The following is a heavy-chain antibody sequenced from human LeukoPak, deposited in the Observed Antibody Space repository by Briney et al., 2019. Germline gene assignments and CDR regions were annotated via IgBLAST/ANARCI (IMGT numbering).Heavy chain of an antibody. V-gene: IGHV3-23*01. CDR2: ISGSGGST. D-gene: IGHD3-22*01. Sequence: GGSLRLSCAASGFTFSSYAMSWVRQAPGKGLEWVSAISGSGGSTYYADSVKGRFTISRDNSKNTLYLQMNSLRAEDTAVYYCAKSKRTAYYYDSRGYYYADYWGQGTLVTVSS. CDR1: GFTFSSYA. CDR3: AKSKRTAYYYDSRGYYYADY. J-gene: IGHJ4*02.